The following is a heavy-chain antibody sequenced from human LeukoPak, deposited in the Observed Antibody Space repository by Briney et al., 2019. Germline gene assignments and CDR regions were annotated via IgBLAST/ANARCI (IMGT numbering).Heavy chain of an antibody. CDR3: AREYSGSYDAFDI. CDR2: IDYDGSST. J-gene: IGHJ3*02. D-gene: IGHD1-26*01. Sequence: GGSLRLSCAASGFTFSSYWMHWVRQPPGKGLVWVSRIDYDGSSTNYADSVKGRVTISRDNAKNTLYLQMNSLRAEDTAVYYWAREYSGSYDAFDIWGQGTMVTVSS. V-gene: IGHV3-74*01. CDR1: GFTFSSYW.